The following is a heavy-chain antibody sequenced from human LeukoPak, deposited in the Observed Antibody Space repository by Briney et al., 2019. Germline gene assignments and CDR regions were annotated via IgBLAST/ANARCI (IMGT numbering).Heavy chain of an antibody. CDR3: ARHRGPYSIDERPNIDY. Sequence: SETLSLTCTVSGGSISSSSYYWGWIRQPPGKGLEWIGSIYYSGSTYYNPSLKSRVTISVDTSKNQFSLKLSSVTAADTAVYYCARHRGPYSIDERPNIDYWGQGTLVTVSS. V-gene: IGHV4-39*01. J-gene: IGHJ4*02. D-gene: IGHD4-11*01. CDR1: GGSISSSSYY. CDR2: IYYSGST.